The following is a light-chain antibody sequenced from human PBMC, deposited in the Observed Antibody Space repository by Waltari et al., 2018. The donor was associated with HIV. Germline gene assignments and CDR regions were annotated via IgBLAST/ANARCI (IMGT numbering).Light chain of an antibody. Sequence: EIVLTPSPGTLSLSPGERATLSCRASQSVGSNYLAWYQQKPGQAPRLLIYGASSRATGIPDRFSGSGSGTDFTLTISRLEPEDFAVYYCQQYGSSPLFTFGPGTKVDIK. CDR1: QSVGSNY. J-gene: IGKJ3*01. V-gene: IGKV3-20*01. CDR3: QQYGSSPLFT. CDR2: GAS.